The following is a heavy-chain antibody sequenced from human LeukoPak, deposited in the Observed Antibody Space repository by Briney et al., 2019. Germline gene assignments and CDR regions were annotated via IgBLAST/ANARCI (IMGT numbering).Heavy chain of an antibody. CDR1: GYTXTTYG. CDR2: ISTYIGNT. CDR3: AREYCSGGSCYGPDY. J-gene: IGHJ4*02. V-gene: IGHV1-18*01. Sequence: ASVKVSCKASGYTXTTYGISWVRQAPGQGLEWMGWISTYIGNTYYAQKLQGRVTVTTVTATSTAYMELRSLRSDDTAVYYCAREYCSGGSCYGPDYWGQGTLVTVSS. D-gene: IGHD2-15*01.